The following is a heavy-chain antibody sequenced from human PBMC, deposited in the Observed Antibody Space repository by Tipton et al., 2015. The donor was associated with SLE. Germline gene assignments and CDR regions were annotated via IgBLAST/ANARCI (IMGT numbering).Heavy chain of an antibody. Sequence: TLSLTCAVYGGSFSGYYWTWIRQPPGKGLEWIGEINHRGSTNYNPSLKSRVTISVDTSKNRFSLKLSSVTAADTAVYYCARTGYSSSWLYFQHWGQGTLVTVSS. V-gene: IGHV4-34*01. CDR3: ARTGYSSSWLYFQH. J-gene: IGHJ1*01. CDR2: INHRGST. CDR1: GGSFSGYY. D-gene: IGHD6-13*01.